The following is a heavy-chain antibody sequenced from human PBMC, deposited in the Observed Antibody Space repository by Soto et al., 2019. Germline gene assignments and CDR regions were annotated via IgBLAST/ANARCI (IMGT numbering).Heavy chain of an antibody. V-gene: IGHV3-53*01. CDR2: IYSGGST. CDR1: GFSVSSNY. J-gene: IGHJ6*02. CDR3: AKVPASDYYYYGMDV. Sequence: GGSLRLSCAASGFSVSSNYMSWVRQAPGKGLEWVSVIYSGGSTYYADSAKGRFTISRDNSKNTLYLQMNSLRAGDTAVYYCAKVPASDYYYYGMDVWGQGTTVTVSS. D-gene: IGHD2-2*01.